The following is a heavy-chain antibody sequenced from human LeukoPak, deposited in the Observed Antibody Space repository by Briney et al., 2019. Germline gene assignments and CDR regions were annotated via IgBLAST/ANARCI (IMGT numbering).Heavy chain of an antibody. CDR1: GFTFSDYY. J-gene: IGHJ3*02. V-gene: IGHV3-11*01. CDR3: ASDFYDSSGYHN. CDR2: ISSSGSTI. D-gene: IGHD3-22*01. Sequence: GGSLRPSCAASGFTFSDYYMSWIRQAPGKGLEWVSYISSSGSTIYYADSVKGRFTISRDNAKNSLYLQMNSLRAEDTAVYYCASDFYDSSGYHNWGQGTMVTVSS.